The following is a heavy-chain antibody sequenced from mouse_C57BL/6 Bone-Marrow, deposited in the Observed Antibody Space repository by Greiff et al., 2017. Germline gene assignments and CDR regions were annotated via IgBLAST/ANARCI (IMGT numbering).Heavy chain of an antibody. J-gene: IGHJ2*01. V-gene: IGHV1-26*01. CDR1: GYTFTDYY. CDR2: INPNNGGT. CDR3: ARLGYSDYGDCFDY. Sequence: VQLQQSGPELVKPGASVKISCKASGYTFTDYYMNWVKQSHGQSLEWIGDINPNNGGTSYNQKFKGKATLTVDKSSSTAYMELRSLTSEDSAFYVCARLGYSDYGDCFDYWGQGTTLTGSS. D-gene: IGHD2-13*01.